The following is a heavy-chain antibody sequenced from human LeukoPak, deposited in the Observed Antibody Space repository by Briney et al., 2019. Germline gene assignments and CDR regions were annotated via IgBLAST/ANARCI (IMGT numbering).Heavy chain of an antibody. CDR1: DFSVSTNY. CDR3: AKDTVNSGSSY. CDR2: ISGSGRST. J-gene: IGHJ4*02. Sequence: GGSLRLSCAASDFSVSTNYMSWVRQAPGKGLEWVSGISGSGRSTFYADSVKGRFTISRDNSKNTLYLQMNSLRAADTAVYYCAKDTVNSGSSYWGQGTLVTVSS. V-gene: IGHV3-23*01. D-gene: IGHD6-19*01.